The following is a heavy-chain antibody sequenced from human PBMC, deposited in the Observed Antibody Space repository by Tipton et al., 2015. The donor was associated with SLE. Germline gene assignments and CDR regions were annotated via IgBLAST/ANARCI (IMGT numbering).Heavy chain of an antibody. CDR3: ATFFTLVRGVIPFDY. Sequence: LRLSCAVYGGSFSGYYWSWIRQPPGKGLEWIGEINHSGRTNYNPSLKSRVTISVDTSKNQFSLKLTSVTAADTAVCYCATFFTLVRGVIPFDYWGQGTLVTVSS. J-gene: IGHJ4*02. V-gene: IGHV4-34*01. D-gene: IGHD3-10*01. CDR1: GGSFSGYY. CDR2: INHSGRT.